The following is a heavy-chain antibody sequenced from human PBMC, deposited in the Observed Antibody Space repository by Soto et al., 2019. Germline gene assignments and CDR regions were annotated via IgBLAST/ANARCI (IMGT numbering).Heavy chain of an antibody. CDR1: VFPLSTKRVG. J-gene: IGHJ4*02. D-gene: IGHD1-20*01. CDR2: IYWHHDK. V-gene: IGHV2-5*01. CDR3: ARRGGHTWSNPEFDY. Sequence: SRPTLVHPTRTLTLTCTFSVFPLSTKRVGVGGIRQPPGKDRAWLASIYWHHDKKYSPSLKGRLGIIKETFRNQVVLTMTNVDSLDTATYYCARRGGHTWSNPEFDYLGQGALVTVSS.